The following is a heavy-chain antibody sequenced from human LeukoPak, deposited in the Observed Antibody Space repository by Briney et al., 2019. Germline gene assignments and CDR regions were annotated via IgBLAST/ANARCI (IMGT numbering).Heavy chain of an antibody. CDR1: GFTFSSYS. CDR3: TSRYCTTTNCYSFDI. J-gene: IGHJ3*02. CDR2: ISSSSSYI. Sequence: GGSLRLSCAASGFTFSSYSMNWVRQAPGKGLEWVSSISSSSSYIYYADSVKGRFTISRDNAKNSLYLQMNSLRAEDTAVYYCTSRYCTTTNCYSFDIWGQGTMVTVSS. V-gene: IGHV3-21*01. D-gene: IGHD2-2*01.